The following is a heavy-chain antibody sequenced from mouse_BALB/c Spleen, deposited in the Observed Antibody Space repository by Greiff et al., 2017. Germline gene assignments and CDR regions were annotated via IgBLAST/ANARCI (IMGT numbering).Heavy chain of an antibody. Sequence: EVQLVESGGGLVKPGGSLKLSCAASGFTFSSYTMSWVRQTPEKRLEWVATISSGGSYTYYPDSVKGRFTISRDNAKNTLYLQMSSLKSEDTAMYYCTRDYGNFAWFAYWVQGTLVTVSA. D-gene: IGHD2-1*01. CDR1: GFTFSSYT. CDR3: TRDYGNFAWFAY. CDR2: ISSGGSYT. J-gene: IGHJ3*01. V-gene: IGHV5-6-4*01.